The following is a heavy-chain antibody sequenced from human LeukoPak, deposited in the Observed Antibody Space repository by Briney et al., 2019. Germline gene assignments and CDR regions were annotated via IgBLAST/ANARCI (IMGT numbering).Heavy chain of an antibody. CDR3: AKRSGYDFWSGFDP. CDR1: GFTFSSYA. Sequence: SGGSLRLSCAASGFTFSSYAMRWVRQAPGKGLEWVSGISGSGGSTSYADSVKGRFTVSRDNSKNTLYLQMSSLRAEDTALYYCAKRSGYDFWSGFDPWGQGTLVIVSS. V-gene: IGHV3-23*01. CDR2: ISGSGGST. D-gene: IGHD3-3*01. J-gene: IGHJ5*02.